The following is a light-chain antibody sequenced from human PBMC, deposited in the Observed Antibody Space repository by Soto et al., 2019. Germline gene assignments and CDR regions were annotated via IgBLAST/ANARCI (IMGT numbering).Light chain of an antibody. CDR3: QQYQNSPRT. V-gene: IGKV3-20*01. CDR1: QSVGGNS. J-gene: IGKJ1*01. CDR2: DTS. Sequence: EIVLTQSPGTLSLSPGERATVSCRASQSVGGNSLAWYQQRPGQAPRLLIYDTSKRATGIPDRFSGSGSGTDFTLTISRLEPVDFAVYYCQQYQNSPRTFGQGTKVDIK.